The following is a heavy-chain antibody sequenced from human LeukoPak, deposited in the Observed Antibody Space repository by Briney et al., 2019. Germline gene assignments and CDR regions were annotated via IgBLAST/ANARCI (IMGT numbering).Heavy chain of an antibody. V-gene: IGHV3-30-3*01. D-gene: IGHD3-9*01. Sequence: GGSPRLSCAASGFTFSSYAMHWVRQAPGKGLEWVAVISYDGSNKYYADSVKGRFTISRDNSKNTLYLQMNSLRAEDTAVYYCARASDILTGYYYYYYYGMDVWGQGTTVTVSS. CDR1: GFTFSSYA. CDR3: ARASDILTGYYYYYYYGMDV. J-gene: IGHJ6*02. CDR2: ISYDGSNK.